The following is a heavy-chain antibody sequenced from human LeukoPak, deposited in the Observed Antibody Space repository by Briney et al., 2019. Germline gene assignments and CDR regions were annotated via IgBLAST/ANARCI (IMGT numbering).Heavy chain of an antibody. V-gene: IGHV4-30-2*01. D-gene: IGHD6-6*01. CDR2: IYHSGST. CDR1: GGSISSGGYS. J-gene: IGHJ5*02. Sequence: SETLSLTCAVSGGSISSGGYSWSWIRQPPGKGLEWIGYIYHSGSTYYNPSLKSRVTISVDRSKNQFSLKLSSVTAADTAVYYCARGVSSIAARRLYNWFDPWGQGTLVTVSS. CDR3: ARGVSSIAARRLYNWFDP.